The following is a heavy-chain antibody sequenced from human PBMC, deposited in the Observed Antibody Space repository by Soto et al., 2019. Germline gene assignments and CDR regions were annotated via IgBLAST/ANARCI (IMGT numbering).Heavy chain of an antibody. J-gene: IGHJ6*02. Sequence: SETLSLTCTVSGGSISSGDYYWSWIRQPPGKGLEWIGYIYYSGSTYYNPSLKSRVTISVDTSKNQFSLKLSSVTAADTAVYYCARGGDTVHGQYYYYGMDVWGQGTTVTVSS. CDR2: IYYSGST. V-gene: IGHV4-30-4*01. CDR3: ARGGDTVHGQYYYYGMDV. D-gene: IGHD4-17*01. CDR1: GGSISSGDYY.